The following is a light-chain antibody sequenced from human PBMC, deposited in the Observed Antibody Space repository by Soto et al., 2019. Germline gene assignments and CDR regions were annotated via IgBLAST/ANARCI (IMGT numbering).Light chain of an antibody. CDR2: GAS. J-gene: IGKJ1*01. Sequence: ELVMTQSPSTLSVSQGERATLSCRASQSVSSNLAWYQQKPGQAPRLLIYGASTRATGIPARFSGSGSGTEFTLTISSLESDDFPVYYCQPYNNLPTFGQGTKVDI. V-gene: IGKV3-15*01. CDR3: QPYNNLPT. CDR1: QSVSSN.